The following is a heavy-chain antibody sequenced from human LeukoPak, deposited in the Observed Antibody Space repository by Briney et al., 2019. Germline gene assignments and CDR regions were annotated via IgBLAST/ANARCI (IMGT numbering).Heavy chain of an antibody. Sequence: GESLKISCKGSGCSFTSYWIGWVRQMPGKGLEWMGIIYPGDSDTRYSPSSQGQVTISADKSISTAYLQWSSLKASDTAIYYCARIYCSGGSCFSYYFDYWGQGTLVTVSS. V-gene: IGHV5-51*01. D-gene: IGHD2-15*01. CDR2: IYPGDSDT. CDR3: ARIYCSGGSCFSYYFDY. CDR1: GCSFTSYW. J-gene: IGHJ4*02.